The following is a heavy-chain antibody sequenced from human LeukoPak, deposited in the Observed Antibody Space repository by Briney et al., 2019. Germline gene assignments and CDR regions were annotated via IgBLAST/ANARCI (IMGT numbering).Heavy chain of an antibody. CDR2: INPSGGST. D-gene: IGHD6-13*01. CDR1: GYTFTSYY. J-gene: IGHJ4*02. CDR3: ATDLVAAAQ. V-gene: IGHV1-46*01. Sequence: ASVKVSCKASGYTFTSYYMHWVRQAPGQGLEWMGIINPSGGSTSYAQKFQGRVTMTEDTSTDTAYMELSSLRSEDTAVYYCATDLVAAAQWGQGTLGTVSS.